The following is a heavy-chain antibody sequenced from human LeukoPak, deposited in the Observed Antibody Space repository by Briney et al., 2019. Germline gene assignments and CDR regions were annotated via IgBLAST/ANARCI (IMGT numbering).Heavy chain of an antibody. CDR3: ARSRDGYNLRYFQH. CDR2: LYNTRNT. V-gene: IGHV4-59*01. J-gene: IGHJ1*01. Sequence: SETLSLTCTVSGASISSYYWSWIRQPPGKGLEWIGYLYNTRNTYYNPSLKSRVTISVDTSKNQFSLKVSSVTAADTAVYYCARSRDGYNLRYFQHWGQGTLVTVSS. D-gene: IGHD5-24*01. CDR1: GASISSYY.